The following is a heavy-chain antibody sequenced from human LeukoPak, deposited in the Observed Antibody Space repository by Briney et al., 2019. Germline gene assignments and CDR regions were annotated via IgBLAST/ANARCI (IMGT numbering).Heavy chain of an antibody. CDR2: INHNGNVN. Sequence: GGSLRLSCAASGFTFSSYWMNWARQAPGKGLEWVASINHNGNVNYYVDSVKGRCTISRDNAKNSLYLYMSNVRAEDTPVYICATGRALAAWAQGASVP. V-gene: IGHV3-7*03. J-gene: IGHJ6*02. CDR3: ATGRALAA. CDR1: GFTFSSYW.